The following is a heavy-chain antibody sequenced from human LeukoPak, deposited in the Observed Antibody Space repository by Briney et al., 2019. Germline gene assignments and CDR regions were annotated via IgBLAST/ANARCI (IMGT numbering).Heavy chain of an antibody. J-gene: IGHJ4*02. CDR2: ISGSGGST. CDR1: GFTFSSYA. Sequence: KPGGSLRLSCAASGFTFSSYAMSWVRQAPGKELEWVSAISGSGGSTYYADSVKGRFTISRDNSKNTLCLQMNSLRAEDTAVYYCAKDSFKAVAGSFDYWGQGTLVTVSS. V-gene: IGHV3-23*01. D-gene: IGHD6-19*01. CDR3: AKDSFKAVAGSFDY.